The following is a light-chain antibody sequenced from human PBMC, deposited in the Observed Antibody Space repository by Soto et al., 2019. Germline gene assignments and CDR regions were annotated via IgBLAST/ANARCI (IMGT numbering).Light chain of an antibody. V-gene: IGLV2-14*01. CDR2: EVT. CDR3: SSYTNINTRACV. CDR1: SGDIGSYNR. J-gene: IGLJ1*01. Sequence: SVLTQPASVSRSPGQSITISCTGTSGDIGSYNRVSWYQQHPGKAPKLIIYEVTDRPSGVSNRFSGSKSGNTASLTISGLQAEDEAEYYCSSYTNINTRACVFGTGTKVTVL.